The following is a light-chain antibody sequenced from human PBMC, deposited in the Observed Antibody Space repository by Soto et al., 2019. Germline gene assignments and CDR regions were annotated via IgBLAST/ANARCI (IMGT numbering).Light chain of an antibody. V-gene: IGKV3-20*01. CDR2: GPS. CDR3: QQYDSSSSWT. CDR1: QSVSNNF. Sequence: EIVLTQSPGTLSLSPGERATLSCRASQSVSNNFLAWYQHRPGQAPRLLIYGPSTRATGIPDRFSGSGSGTDFTLTISRLEPEDFAVYYCQQYDSSSSWTFGQGTKVEIK. J-gene: IGKJ1*01.